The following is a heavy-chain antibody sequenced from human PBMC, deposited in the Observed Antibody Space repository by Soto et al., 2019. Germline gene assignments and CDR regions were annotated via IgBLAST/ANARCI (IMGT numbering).Heavy chain of an antibody. Sequence: VVSVKVSCKACGCTFTGYYMHWVRQAPGQGLEWMGWINPNSGGTNYAQKFQGWVTMTRDTSISTAYMDLSRLRSDDTAVYYCARDAGITGNRYYYYSYGMDVWGHGTTVTVS. D-gene: IGHD1-20*01. CDR2: INPNSGGT. CDR1: GCTFTGYY. V-gene: IGHV1-2*04. CDR3: ARDAGITGNRYYYYSYGMDV. J-gene: IGHJ6*02.